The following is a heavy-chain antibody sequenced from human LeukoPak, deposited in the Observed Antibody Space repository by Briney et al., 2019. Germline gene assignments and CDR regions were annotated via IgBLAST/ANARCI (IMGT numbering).Heavy chain of an antibody. D-gene: IGHD4-17*01. Sequence: PGGSLTLSCAASRFTFSSYWMSWVRQAPGKGLEWVANIKQNGGEKYYVDSVKGRFTISSDNANNSVYLQMNSLRVEDTAVYYCARSGDTVTTRYYYMDVWGKGTTVTVSS. J-gene: IGHJ6*03. V-gene: IGHV3-7*01. CDR3: ARSGDTVTTRYYYMDV. CDR2: IKQNGGEK. CDR1: RFTFSSYW.